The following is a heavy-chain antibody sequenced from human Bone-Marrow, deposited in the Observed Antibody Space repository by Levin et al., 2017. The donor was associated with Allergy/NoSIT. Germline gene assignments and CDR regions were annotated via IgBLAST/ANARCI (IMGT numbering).Heavy chain of an antibody. D-gene: IGHD3-3*01. J-gene: IGHJ3*02. CDR1: GFTFSSYA. CDR3: AKGVFGVATDAFDI. CDR2: ISGSGGST. Sequence: LSLTCAASGFTFSSYAMSWVRQAPGKGLEWVSAISGSGGSTYYADSVKGRFTISRDNAKNTLYLQMNSLRAEDTAVYYCAKGVFGVATDAFDIWGQGTMVTVSS. V-gene: IGHV3-23*01.